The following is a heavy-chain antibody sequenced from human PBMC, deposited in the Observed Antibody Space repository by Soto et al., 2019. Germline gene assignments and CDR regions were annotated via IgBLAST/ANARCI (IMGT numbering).Heavy chain of an antibody. V-gene: IGHV4-39*01. D-gene: IGHD1-1*01. J-gene: IGHJ4*02. CDR2: ISYGGST. CDR1: GGSISSSSYY. CDR3: ARHRRETGKNAHPFEY. Sequence: SETPSLTCTVSGGSISSSSYYWGWVRQPPGKGLEWIGAISYGGSTYHNPSLRSRVTISVDTSTSQFSLDLTSVTAADTAVYYWARHRRETGKNAHPFEYSGKGTLVT.